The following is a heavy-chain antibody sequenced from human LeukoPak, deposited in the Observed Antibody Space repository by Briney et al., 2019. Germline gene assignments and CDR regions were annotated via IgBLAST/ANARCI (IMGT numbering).Heavy chain of an antibody. CDR1: GFTFSSYS. CDR3: ALYCSSTSCSPFDY. J-gene: IGHJ4*02. V-gene: IGHV3-21*01. CDR2: ISSSSSYI. D-gene: IGHD2-2*01. Sequence: PGGSLRLSCAASGFTFSSYSMNWVRQAPGKGLEWVSSISSSSSYIYYADSAKGRFTISRDNAKNSLYLQMNSLRAEDAAVYYCALYCSSTSCSPFDYWGQGTLVTVSS.